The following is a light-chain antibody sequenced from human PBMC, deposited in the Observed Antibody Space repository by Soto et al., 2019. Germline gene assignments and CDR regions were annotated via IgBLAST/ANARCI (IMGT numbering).Light chain of an antibody. V-gene: IGLV2-14*01. Sequence: QSVLTQPASVSGSPGQSITISCTGTSSDVGGYNYVSWYQQQSGKAPKLMIHEVSNRPSGVSNRFSGSKSGNTASLTISGLQAEDEADYYCSSYTSSRAYVFGIGTKLPVL. CDR3: SSYTSSRAYV. CDR2: EVS. CDR1: SSDVGGYNY. J-gene: IGLJ1*01.